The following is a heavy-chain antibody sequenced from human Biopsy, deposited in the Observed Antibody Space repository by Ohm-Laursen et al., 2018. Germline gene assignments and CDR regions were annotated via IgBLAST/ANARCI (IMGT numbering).Heavy chain of an antibody. CDR1: GYSISSDYR. D-gene: IGHD6-19*01. CDR2: IFKDGNT. CDR3: ARVGSGWAPFDK. Sequence: GTLSLTCAVSGYSISSDYRWGWIRQAPGKILEWLGNIFKDGNTHYNPSLRSRLIISIDTSKNQFSPMMTSVSGADTAVYFCARVGSGWAPFDKWGPGTLVTVSS. J-gene: IGHJ4*02. V-gene: IGHV4-38-2*01.